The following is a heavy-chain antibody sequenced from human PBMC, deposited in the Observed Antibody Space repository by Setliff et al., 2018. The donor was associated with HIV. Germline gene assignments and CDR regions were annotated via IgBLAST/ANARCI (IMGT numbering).Heavy chain of an antibody. CDR1: GGSFSGHY. D-gene: IGHD2-21*01. J-gene: IGHJ4*02. Sequence: SETLSLTCAVYGGSFSGHYWSWIRQPPGKGLEWIGEVNHSGSTHYNPSLKSRFTISVDTSKNQFSLKVNSVTAADTAVYYCARQVTVVGYFETAAGSFNYWGPGTLVTVSS. CDR3: ARQVTVVGYFETAAGSFNY. V-gene: IGHV4-34*01. CDR2: VNHSGST.